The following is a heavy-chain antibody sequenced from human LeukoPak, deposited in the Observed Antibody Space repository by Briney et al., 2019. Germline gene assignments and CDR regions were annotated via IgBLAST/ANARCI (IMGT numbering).Heavy chain of an antibody. CDR3: ACSSSGHLKWFDP. V-gene: IGHV3-23*01. J-gene: IGHJ5*02. Sequence: GGSLRLSCAASGFTFTSYGMSWVRQAPGKGLEWVSAISGIDGGTYYADSVKGRFTISRDNSKNTLYLQMNSLRAEDTALYYCACSSSGHLKWFDPWGQGTLVTVSS. D-gene: IGHD3-22*01. CDR1: GFTFTSYG. CDR2: ISGIDGGT.